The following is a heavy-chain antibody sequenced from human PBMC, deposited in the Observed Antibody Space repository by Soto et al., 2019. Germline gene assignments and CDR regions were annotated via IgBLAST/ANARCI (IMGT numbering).Heavy chain of an antibody. CDR2: IYPGDFQT. CDR1: GYTFTNYW. CDR3: ASSNSLSGYAYYFDY. D-gene: IGHD3-16*01. V-gene: IGHV5-51*01. Sequence: GESLKISCKGSGYTFTNYWIAWVRQVPGKGLEWMGIIYPGDFQTRYSASFQGQVTISVDKSINTAYLQWNNLKVSDTAMYYCASSNSLSGYAYYFDYWGQGTPVT. J-gene: IGHJ4*02.